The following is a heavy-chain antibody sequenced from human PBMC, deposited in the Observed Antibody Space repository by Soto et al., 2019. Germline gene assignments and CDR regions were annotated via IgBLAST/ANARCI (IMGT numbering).Heavy chain of an antibody. CDR2: ISYDGSNK. J-gene: IGHJ4*02. D-gene: IGHD1-26*01. Sequence: QVQLVESGGGVVQPVRSLRLSCAASGFTFSSYGMHWVRQAPGKGLEWVAVISYDGSNKYYADSGKGRFTISRDNYKNTLFLQMNSLRAEDTAVYYCAKGPSGSYWGFDYWGQGTLVTVSS. CDR3: AKGPSGSYWGFDY. V-gene: IGHV3-30*18. CDR1: GFTFSSYG.